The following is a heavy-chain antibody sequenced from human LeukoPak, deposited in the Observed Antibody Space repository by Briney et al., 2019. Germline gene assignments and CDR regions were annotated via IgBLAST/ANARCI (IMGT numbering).Heavy chain of an antibody. V-gene: IGHV3-23*01. J-gene: IGHJ3*02. CDR1: GFTFSSYA. D-gene: IGHD3-16*02. CDR2: ISGSGGST. Sequence: GSLRLSCAASGFTFSSYAMSWVRQAPGKGLEWVSAISGSGGSTYYADSVKGRFTISRDNSKNTLYLQMNSLRAEDTAVYYCAKGSGDYVWGSYRPFDAFDIWGQGTMVTVSS. CDR3: AKGSGDYVWGSYRPFDAFDI.